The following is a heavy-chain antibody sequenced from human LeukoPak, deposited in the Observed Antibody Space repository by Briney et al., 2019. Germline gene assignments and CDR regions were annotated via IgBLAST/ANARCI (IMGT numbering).Heavy chain of an antibody. CDR3: ATEATSPDYNYYMDV. J-gene: IGHJ6*03. CDR1: GYTFTSHG. V-gene: IGHV1-18*01. D-gene: IGHD2-2*01. CDR2: ISAYNGVT. Sequence: GASVKVSCKASGYTFTSHGIGWVRQAPGQGLEWMGWISAYNGVTDYAENFQDRLTMTTDTSTNTAYMELSSLRSEDTAVYYCATEATSPDYNYYMDVWGKGTTVTVSS.